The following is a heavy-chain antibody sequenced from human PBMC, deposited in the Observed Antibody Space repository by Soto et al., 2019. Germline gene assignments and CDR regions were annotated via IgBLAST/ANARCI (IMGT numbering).Heavy chain of an antibody. CDR1: GGSISSSSYY. CDR3: AREDSSSWYYFDY. J-gene: IGHJ4*02. Sequence: QLQLQESGPGLVKPSETLSLTCTVSGGSISSSSYYWGWIRQPPGKGLEWIGSIYYSGSTYYNPSLKSRVTISVDTSKNQFSLKLSSVTAADTAVYYCAREDSSSWYYFDYWGQGTLVTVSS. CDR2: IYYSGST. V-gene: IGHV4-39*02. D-gene: IGHD6-13*01.